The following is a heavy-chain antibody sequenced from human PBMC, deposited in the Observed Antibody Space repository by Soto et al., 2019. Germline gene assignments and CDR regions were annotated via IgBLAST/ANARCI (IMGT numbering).Heavy chain of an antibody. Sequence: GFLELFCSAFWFTLRWYSLNLVPPAPGKGLEWVSSISSSSSYIYYADSVKGRFTISRDNAKNSLYLQMNSLRAEDTAVYYCARKATAVAGMDVWGQGTTVTVSS. D-gene: IGHD6-13*01. J-gene: IGHJ6*02. CDR2: ISSSSSYI. V-gene: IGHV3-21*01. CDR1: WFTLRWYS. CDR3: ARKATAVAGMDV.